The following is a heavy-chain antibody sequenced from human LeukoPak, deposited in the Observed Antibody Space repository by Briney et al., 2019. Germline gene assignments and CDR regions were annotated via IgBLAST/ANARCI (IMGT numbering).Heavy chain of an antibody. V-gene: IGHV1-46*01. CDR3: ARGPRITLIRGGQWYYYMDV. CDR1: GYTFTSYS. Sequence: ASVKVSCRASGYTFTSYSMHWVRQAPGQGLEWMGIINPSGGSTSYAQKFQGRVTMTRDTSTSTVYMELSSLRSEDTAVYYCARGPRITLIRGGQWYYYMDVWAKGPRSPSP. CDR2: INPSGGST. D-gene: IGHD3-10*01. J-gene: IGHJ6*03.